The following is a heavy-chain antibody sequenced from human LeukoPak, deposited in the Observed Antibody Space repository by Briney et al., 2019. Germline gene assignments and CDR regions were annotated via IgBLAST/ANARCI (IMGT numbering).Heavy chain of an antibody. Sequence: SETLSLTCDVSGSSITSDFFWGWIRQPPGKGLEWIATIYYSWGMYFNPSLKSRVTISLDASKNQYSLKMTSLTAADTAIYYCARNDTAGFFDYWGQGILVTVSS. CDR2: IYYSWGM. V-gene: IGHV4-38-2*01. CDR1: GSSITSDFF. CDR3: ARNDTAGFFDY. D-gene: IGHD1-1*01. J-gene: IGHJ4*02.